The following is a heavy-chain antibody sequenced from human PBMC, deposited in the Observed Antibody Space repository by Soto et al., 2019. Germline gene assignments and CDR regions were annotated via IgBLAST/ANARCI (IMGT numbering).Heavy chain of an antibody. CDR2: IIPVFGTA. CDR3: ARGDATKIVVTTYYAMDV. V-gene: IGHV1-69*12. D-gene: IGHD4-17*01. J-gene: IGHJ6*02. CDR1: GGSLRNYG. Sequence: QVQLVQSGAEVKKPGSSVKVSCKASGGSLRNYGISWVRQAPGQGLEWMGGIIPVFGTANYAQKFQGRVTITADESTNIVYMDVTSLRSEDTAVYYCARGDATKIVVTTYYAMDVWGQGTTVTVS.